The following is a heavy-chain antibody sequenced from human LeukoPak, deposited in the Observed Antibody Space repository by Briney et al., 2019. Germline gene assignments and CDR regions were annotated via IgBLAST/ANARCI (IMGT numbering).Heavy chain of an antibody. J-gene: IGHJ5*02. CDR2: IWHDGSKT. Sequence: GRFLRLSCAASEFTFKNYGMHWVRQAPGKGLEWVALIWHDGSKTYYADSVKGRFTISRDDSQNTLYLQMNSLRAEDTAVYFCAKDLSYGSNWFDPWGQGTLVTVSS. CDR3: AKDLSYGSNWFDP. D-gene: IGHD3-10*01. CDR1: EFTFKNYG. V-gene: IGHV3-33*06.